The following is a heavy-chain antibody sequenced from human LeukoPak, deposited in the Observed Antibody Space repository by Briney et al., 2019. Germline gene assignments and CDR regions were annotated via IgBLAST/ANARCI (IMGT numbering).Heavy chain of an antibody. CDR1: GFTFSSYN. CDR2: ISSSSSYI. V-gene: IGHV3-21*01. J-gene: IGHJ4*02. Sequence: GSLRLSCAASGFTFSSYNMHWVRQAPGKGLEWVSSISSSSSYIYYADSVKGRFTISRDNAKNSLYLQMNSLRAEDTAVYYCARDPRYSGSYHSGDYWGQGTLVTVSS. CDR3: ARDPRYSGSYHSGDY. D-gene: IGHD1-26*01.